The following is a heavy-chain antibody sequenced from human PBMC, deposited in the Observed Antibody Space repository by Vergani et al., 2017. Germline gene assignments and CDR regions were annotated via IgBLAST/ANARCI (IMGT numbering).Heavy chain of an antibody. CDR2: IYPADSDT. CDR1: EYSFGNYW. J-gene: IGHJ4*02. D-gene: IGHD1-1*01. Sequence: EVELVQSGPEMRKPGESLKISCKGSEYSFGNYWIGWVRQMPGKRLEWMGIIYPADSDTRYRSSFQGQVTISADKSISTAFLQWDSLKASDTALYYCARHTTYTDSWGQGTLVTVSS. CDR3: ARHTTYTDS. V-gene: IGHV5-51*01.